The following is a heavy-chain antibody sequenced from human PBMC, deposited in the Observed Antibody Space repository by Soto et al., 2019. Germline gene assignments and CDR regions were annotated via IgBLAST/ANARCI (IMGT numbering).Heavy chain of an antibody. CDR3: ARPANTVADHLDL. D-gene: IGHD4-17*01. Sequence: PVESLKVSCQVSGYTFTIYWIGWLRQIHGKGLEWMGIICPIDSDTRYSPSFQGQVTISADQSINTAYLQWDSLNASDTSIYYCARPANTVADHLDLLGQGTPVAVSS. V-gene: IGHV5-51*01. CDR1: GYTFTIYW. J-gene: IGHJ5*02. CDR2: ICPIDSDT.